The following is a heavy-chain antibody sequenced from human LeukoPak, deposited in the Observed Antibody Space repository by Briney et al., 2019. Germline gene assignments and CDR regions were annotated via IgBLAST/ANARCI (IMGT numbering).Heavy chain of an antibody. CDR3: ARGGYGGSYGMDV. V-gene: IGHV4-61*01. J-gene: IGHJ6*02. CDR2: IYYSGST. CDR1: GGSVSSGSYY. Sequence: SETLSLTCTVSGGSVSSGSYYWSWIRQPPGKGLEWIGYIYYSGSTNYNPSLKGRVTISVDTSKNQFSLKLSSVTAADTAVYYCARGGYGGSYGMDVWGQGTTVTVSS. D-gene: IGHD4-23*01.